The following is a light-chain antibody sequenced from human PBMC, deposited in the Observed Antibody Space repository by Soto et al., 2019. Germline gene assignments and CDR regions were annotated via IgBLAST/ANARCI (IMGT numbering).Light chain of an antibody. CDR1: ESVDFH. CDR3: QQRSTWPT. CDR2: DAS. V-gene: IGKV3-11*01. Sequence: EIVLTQSPATLALSPGKRDTLVFRASESVDFHLAWYQQKPGQAPRLLIYDASVRATGTPARFSGSGSGTAFTLTISSLEPEDFALYYCQQRSTWPTFGQGTRLEI. J-gene: IGKJ5*01.